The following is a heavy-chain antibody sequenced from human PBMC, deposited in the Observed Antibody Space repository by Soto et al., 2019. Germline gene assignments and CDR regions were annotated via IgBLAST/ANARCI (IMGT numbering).Heavy chain of an antibody. CDR2: IYYSGST. CDR1: GDSFSRYS. CDR3: ARSPPSQDIVVVPAAEFDAFDI. V-gene: IGHV4-30-4*08. Sequence: SETLSLTCAVYGDSFSRYSWTWIRQPPGKGLEWIGYIYYSGSTYYNPSLKSRVTISVDTSKNQFSLKLSSVTAADTAVYYCARSPPSQDIVVVPAAEFDAFDIWGQGTMVTVSS. D-gene: IGHD2-2*01. J-gene: IGHJ3*02.